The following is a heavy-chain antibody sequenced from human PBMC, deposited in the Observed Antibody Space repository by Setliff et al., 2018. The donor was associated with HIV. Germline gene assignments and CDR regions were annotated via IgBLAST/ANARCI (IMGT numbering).Heavy chain of an antibody. V-gene: IGHV1-18*01. CDR2: ISGYNGNT. J-gene: IGHJ4*02. Sequence: ASVKVSCKASGYTFTSYGISWVRQAPGQGLEWMGWISGYNGNTNFAQKLQGRVTMTTYTSTSTAYMELRSLRSDDTAVYYCARDRLNVYSSGWGVGYWGQGTLVTVSS. CDR1: GYTFTSYG. D-gene: IGHD6-25*01. CDR3: ARDRLNVYSSGWGVGY.